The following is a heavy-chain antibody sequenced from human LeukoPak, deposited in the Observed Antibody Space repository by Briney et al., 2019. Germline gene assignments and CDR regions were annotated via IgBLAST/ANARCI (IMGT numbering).Heavy chain of an antibody. D-gene: IGHD2-15*01. CDR2: ISSSSSYI. Sequence: GGYLRLSCAASGFTFSSYSMNWVRQAPGKGREWVSSISSSSSYIYYTDSVKGRFTISTANATTSLYLQMNSLRAEDTDVYYGARWWGGNDYWGQGTLVTVSS. V-gene: IGHV3-21*01. CDR1: GFTFSSYS. CDR3: ARWWGGNDY. J-gene: IGHJ4*02.